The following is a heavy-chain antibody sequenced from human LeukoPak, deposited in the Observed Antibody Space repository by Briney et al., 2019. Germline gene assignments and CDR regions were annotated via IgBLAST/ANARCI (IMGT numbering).Heavy chain of an antibody. Sequence: ASVKVSCKASGYTFTSYDINWVRQATGQGLEWMGWMNPNSGNTGYAQKFQGRVTITRNTSISTAYMELSSLRSEDTAVYYCARGENSNYGYWFDPWGQGTLVTVSS. CDR1: GYTFTSYD. V-gene: IGHV1-8*03. CDR2: MNPNSGNT. D-gene: IGHD4-11*01. CDR3: ARGENSNYGYWFDP. J-gene: IGHJ5*02.